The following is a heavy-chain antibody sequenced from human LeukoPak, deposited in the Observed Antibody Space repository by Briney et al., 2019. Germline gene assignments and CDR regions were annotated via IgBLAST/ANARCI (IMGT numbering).Heavy chain of an antibody. J-gene: IGHJ6*02. V-gene: IGHV1-69*13. Sequence: GASVKVSCKASGGTFSSYASSWVRQAPGQGLEWMGGIIPIFGTANYAQKFQGRVTITADESTSTAYMELSSLRSEDTAVYYCARDSVVPAAISDYYYYGMDVWGQGTTVTVSS. D-gene: IGHD2-2*02. CDR1: GGTFSSYA. CDR3: ARDSVVPAAISDYYYYGMDV. CDR2: IIPIFGTA.